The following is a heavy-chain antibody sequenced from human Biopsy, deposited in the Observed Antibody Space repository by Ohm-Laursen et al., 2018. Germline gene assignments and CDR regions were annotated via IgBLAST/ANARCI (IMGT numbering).Heavy chain of an antibody. CDR3: ARLGELHGLWYFDF. J-gene: IGHJ4*02. CDR2: ISWNSGSI. Sequence: SLRLSCTASGFTFQDHAMHWVRQAPGKGLEWVSGISWNSGSINYAVSVQGRFSISRDNAKNSLYLQMNSLRVEDTALYFCARLGELHGLWYFDFWGQGALVTVSS. V-gene: IGHV3-9*01. D-gene: IGHD2-21*01. CDR1: GFTFQDHA.